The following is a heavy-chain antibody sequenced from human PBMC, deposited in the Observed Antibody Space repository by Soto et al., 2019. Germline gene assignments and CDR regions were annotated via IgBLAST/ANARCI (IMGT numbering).Heavy chain of an antibody. D-gene: IGHD2-8*01. CDR3: AHPRGYGVFDAYDI. J-gene: IGHJ3*02. V-gene: IGHV3-23*01. CDR2: ISAGGSDT. Sequence: GGSLRLSCAASGFTFSTYAMSWVRQAPGKGLEWVSAISAGGSDTYHADSVKGRFTISRDNSIFTLFLQMNSLRTEVTAVYYCAHPRGYGVFDAYDIWGQGALVTVSS. CDR1: GFTFSTYA.